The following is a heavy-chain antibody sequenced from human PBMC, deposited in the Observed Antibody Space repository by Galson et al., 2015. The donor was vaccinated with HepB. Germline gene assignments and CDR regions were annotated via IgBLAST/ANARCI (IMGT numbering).Heavy chain of an antibody. CDR3: ARDGVQYCSSGSCYGGWFDP. CDR1: GFTFNSYS. J-gene: IGHJ5*02. D-gene: IGHD2-2*01. CDR2: ISYDGSSQ. Sequence: SLRLSCAASGFTFNSYSLHWVRQAPGKGLEWVALISYDGSSQSYADSVKGRFTISRDNSKNTLYLQMNTLRPEDTAVYYCARDGVQYCSSGSCYGGWFDPWGQGTLVTVSS. V-gene: IGHV3-30-3*01.